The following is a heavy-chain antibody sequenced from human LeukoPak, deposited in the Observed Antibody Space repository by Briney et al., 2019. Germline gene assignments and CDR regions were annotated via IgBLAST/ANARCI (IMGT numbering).Heavy chain of an antibody. V-gene: IGHV4-34*01. J-gene: IGHJ3*02. D-gene: IGHD4-17*01. Sequence: SEPLSLTCAVYGGSFSGYYWSWIRQPPGKGLEWIGEINHSGSTNYNPSLKSRVTISVDTSKNQFSLKLSSVTAADTAVYYCARLGTVTTDDAFDIWGQGTMVTVSS. CDR3: ARLGTVTTDDAFDI. CDR2: INHSGST. CDR1: GGSFSGYY.